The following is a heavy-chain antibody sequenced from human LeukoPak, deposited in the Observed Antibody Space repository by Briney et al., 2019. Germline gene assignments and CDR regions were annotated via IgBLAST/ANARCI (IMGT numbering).Heavy chain of an antibody. Sequence: PGGSLRLSCAASGFTFDDYGMSWVRQAPGKGLEWVSSISSSSSYIYYADSVKGRFTISRDNAKNSLYLQMNSLRAEDTAVYYCARDPILVWGQGTMVTVSS. D-gene: IGHD2-21*01. V-gene: IGHV3-21*01. J-gene: IGHJ3*01. CDR2: ISSSSSYI. CDR1: GFTFDDYG. CDR3: ARDPILV.